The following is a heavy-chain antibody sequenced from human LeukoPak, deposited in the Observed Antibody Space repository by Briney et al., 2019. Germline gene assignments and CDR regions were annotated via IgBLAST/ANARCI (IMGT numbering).Heavy chain of an antibody. J-gene: IGHJ4*02. CDR1: GYTFTRYD. V-gene: IGHV1-8*01. CDR2: INPNSGNT. CDR3: ARGTQYYDSSGAHGDY. Sequence: GASVKVSCKDSGYTFTRYDINWVRQATGQGQEGMGWINPNSGNTGYAKKFQGRVTMTRNTSISTAYMDLSSLRSEDTAVYYCARGTQYYDSSGAHGDYWGQGTLVTVSS. D-gene: IGHD3-22*01.